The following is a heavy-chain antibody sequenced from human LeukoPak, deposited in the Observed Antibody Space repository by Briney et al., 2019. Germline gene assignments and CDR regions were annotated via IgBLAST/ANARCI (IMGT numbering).Heavy chain of an antibody. Sequence: PGGSLRLSCAASGFTFSSYAMHWVRQAPGKGLEWVAVISYDGSNRYYADSVKGRFTISRDNSKNTLYLQMNSLRAEDTAVYYCARVGSGRKLSGWYEGAFDIWGQGTMVTVSS. D-gene: IGHD6-19*01. CDR1: GFTFSSYA. J-gene: IGHJ3*02. V-gene: IGHV3-30-3*01. CDR2: ISYDGSNR. CDR3: ARVGSGRKLSGWYEGAFDI.